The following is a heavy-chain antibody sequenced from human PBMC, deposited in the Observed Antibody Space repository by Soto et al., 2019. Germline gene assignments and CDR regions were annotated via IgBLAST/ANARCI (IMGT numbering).Heavy chain of an antibody. D-gene: IGHD6-13*01. J-gene: IGHJ5*02. V-gene: IGHV1-46*01. CDR1: GYTFTSYY. Sequence: QVQLVQSGAEVKKPGASVKVSCKASGYTFTSYYMHWVRQAPGQGLEWMGIINPSGGSTSYAQKFQGRVXXTXDXXTSTVYMELSSLRSEDTAVYYCARDKHLAAAGFDPWGQGTLVTVSS. CDR3: ARDKHLAAAGFDP. CDR2: INPSGGST.